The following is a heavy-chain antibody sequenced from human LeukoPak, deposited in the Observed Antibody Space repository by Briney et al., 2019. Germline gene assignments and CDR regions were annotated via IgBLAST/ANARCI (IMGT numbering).Heavy chain of an antibody. V-gene: IGHV3-23*01. CDR3: ARDRVGATIQGFDY. CDR1: GFTFSSFA. D-gene: IGHD1-26*01. Sequence: PGGSLRLSCAASGFTFSSFAMNWVRQAPGKGLEWVSTLSGDGGSTYYADSVKGRFTVSRDNSKNTLYLHMDSLRAEDTAVYYCARDRVGATIQGFDYWGQGTLVTVSS. CDR2: LSGDGGST. J-gene: IGHJ4*02.